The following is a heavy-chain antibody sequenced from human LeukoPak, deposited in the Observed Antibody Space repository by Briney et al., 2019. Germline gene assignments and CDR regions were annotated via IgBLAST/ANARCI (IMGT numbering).Heavy chain of an antibody. CDR2: INHSGST. D-gene: IGHD3-9*01. CDR3: ARGLRFDWLPRGYYYGMAV. V-gene: IGHV4-34*01. CDR1: GGSFSGYY. J-gene: IGHJ6*02. Sequence: SDTLSLTCAVYGGSFSGYYWSWIRQPPGKGLEWIGEINHSGSTNYNPSLKSRVTISVDTSKNQFSLKLSSVTAADTAVYYCARGLRFDWLPRGYYYGMAVWGQGTTVTVSS.